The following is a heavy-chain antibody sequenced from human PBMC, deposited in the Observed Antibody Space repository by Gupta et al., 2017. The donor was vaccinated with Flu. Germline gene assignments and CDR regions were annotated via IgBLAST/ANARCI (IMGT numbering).Heavy chain of an antibody. J-gene: IGHJ5*01. Sequence: EVQLLESGGGLVQPGGYLRLSCDASAFFFVSQDMTRVRPALGKGPEWVSSISGVSGGRFYADSVKGRFIISKDTSKDTLFLEMNALRDDDTATYYCAKQPVIVVGGHLQLGWFDSWGQGTVVTVSS. CDR1: AFFFVSQD. CDR2: ISGVSGGR. D-gene: IGHD3-22*01. V-gene: IGHV3-23*01. CDR3: AKQPVIVVGGHLQLGWFDS.